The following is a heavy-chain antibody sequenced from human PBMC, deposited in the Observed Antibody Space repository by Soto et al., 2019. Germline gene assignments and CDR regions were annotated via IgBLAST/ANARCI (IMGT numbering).Heavy chain of an antibody. CDR3: ARDPSSSYYYDSSGYYYSYYFDY. D-gene: IGHD3-22*01. CDR2: IGTSDETT. J-gene: IGHJ4*02. CDR1: GITSNKRA. Sequence: HPGGSLRLSCAVSGITSNKRAMSWVRQAPGKGLEWVSTIGTSDETTYNAASVKGRFSISRDTSTNTLYLQMNSLRAEDTAVYYCARDPSSSYYYDSSGYYYSYYFDYWGQGTLVTVSS. V-gene: IGHV3-23*01.